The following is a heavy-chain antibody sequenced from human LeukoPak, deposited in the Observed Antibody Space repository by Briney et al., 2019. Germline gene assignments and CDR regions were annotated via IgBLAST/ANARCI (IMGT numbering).Heavy chain of an antibody. J-gene: IGHJ4*02. CDR2: INWNSGSV. V-gene: IGHV3-9*01. D-gene: IGHD3-10*01. CDR3: ARVCLTMVRGVIITGECDY. CDR1: GFTFYDYA. Sequence: GGSLRLSCAASGFTFYDYAMYWVRQAPGKGLEWVSSINWNSGSVDYADSVKGRFTISRDNAKNSLYLQMNSLRAEDTALYYCARVCLTMVRGVIITGECDYWGQGTLVTVSS.